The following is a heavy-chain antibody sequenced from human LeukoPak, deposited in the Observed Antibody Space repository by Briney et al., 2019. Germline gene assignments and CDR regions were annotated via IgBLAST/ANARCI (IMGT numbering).Heavy chain of an antibody. D-gene: IGHD2-15*01. CDR1: GGTFSSYA. CDR3: ARGVLGYCSGGSCYHY. Sequence: GASVKVSCKASGGTFSSYAISWVRQARGQGLEWMGRIIPILGIANYAQKFQGRVTITADKSTSTAYMELSSLRSEDTAVYYCARGVLGYCSGGSCYHYWGQGTLVTVSS. V-gene: IGHV1-69*04. CDR2: IIPILGIA. J-gene: IGHJ4*02.